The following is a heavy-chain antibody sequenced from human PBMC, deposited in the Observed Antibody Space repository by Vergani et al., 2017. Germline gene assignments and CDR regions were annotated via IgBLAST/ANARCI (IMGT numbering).Heavy chain of an antibody. Sequence: EVQLVESGGGLVQPGGSLRVSCSASGFTFSSYAMHWVRQAPGKGLEYVSAISSDGATTYYTDSVKVRCTISRDKSKNTLYLQMSSLRAEDAAVYYCVKDRDDFWSGYFDYWGQGTLVTVSS. D-gene: IGHD3-3*01. V-gene: IGHV3-64D*06. CDR1: GFTFSSYA. CDR3: VKDRDDFWSGYFDY. CDR2: ISSDGATT. J-gene: IGHJ4*02.